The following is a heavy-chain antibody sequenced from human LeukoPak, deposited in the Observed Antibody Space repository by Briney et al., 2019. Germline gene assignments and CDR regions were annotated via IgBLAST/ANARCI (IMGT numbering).Heavy chain of an antibody. D-gene: IGHD3-3*01. CDR3: AKEADVLRFLEWLPSGFDY. CDR2: ISGSGGST. CDR1: GFTFSDYA. J-gene: IGHJ4*02. Sequence: PGGSLRLSCAASGFTFSDYAMSWVRQAPGKGLEWVSAISGSGGSTYYADSVKGRFTISRDNSKNTLYLQMNSLRAEDTAVYYCAKEADVLRFLEWLPSGFDYWGQGTLVTVSS. V-gene: IGHV3-23*01.